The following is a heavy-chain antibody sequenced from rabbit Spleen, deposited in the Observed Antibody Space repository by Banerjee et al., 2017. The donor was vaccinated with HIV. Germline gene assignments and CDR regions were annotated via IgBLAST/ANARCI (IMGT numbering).Heavy chain of an antibody. CDR2: IYTGSSGST. J-gene: IGHJ6*01. Sequence: QSLEESGGDLVKPGASLTLTCTASGFSFSGNYYMSWVRQAPGKGLEWIACIYTGSSGSTYYAAWAKGRFTISKTSSTTVTLQMTSLTAADTATYFCARDTSSSFSSYGMDLWGQGTLVTVS. D-gene: IGHD1-1*01. V-gene: IGHV1S40*01. CDR1: GFSFSGNYY. CDR3: ARDTSSSFSSYGMDL.